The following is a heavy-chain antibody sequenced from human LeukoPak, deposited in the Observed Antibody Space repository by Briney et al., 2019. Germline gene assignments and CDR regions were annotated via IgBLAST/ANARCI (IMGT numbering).Heavy chain of an antibody. D-gene: IGHD5-18*01. CDR1: GGSFSGCY. CDR3: ARAGDKRGYSYGYFDY. Sequence: SETLSLTCAVYGGSFSGCYWSWIRQPPGKGLEWIGEINHSGSTNYNPSLKSRVTVSVDTSKNQFFLKLSSVTAADTAVYYCARAGDKRGYSYGYFDYWGQGTLVTVSS. V-gene: IGHV4-34*01. J-gene: IGHJ4*02. CDR2: INHSGST.